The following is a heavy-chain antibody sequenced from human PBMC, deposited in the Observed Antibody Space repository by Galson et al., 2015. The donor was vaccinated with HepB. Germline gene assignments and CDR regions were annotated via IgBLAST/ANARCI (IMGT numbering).Heavy chain of an antibody. CDR1: GFSFSSYG. CDR3: AKESTVTTKNWFDP. Sequence: SLRLSCAASGFSFSSYGMHWVRQAPGKGLEWVSFIRYDGTNEYYADSVKGRFTISRDNSKNTLYLQINSLRAEDTAVYYCAKESTVTTKNWFDPWGQGTLVTVSS. D-gene: IGHD4-17*01. V-gene: IGHV3-30*02. J-gene: IGHJ5*02. CDR2: IRYDGTNE.